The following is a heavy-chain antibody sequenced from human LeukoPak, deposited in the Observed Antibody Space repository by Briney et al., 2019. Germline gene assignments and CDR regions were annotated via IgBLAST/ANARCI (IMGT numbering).Heavy chain of an antibody. CDR2: ISRSGSTI. Sequence: GGSLRLSCAASGFTFSSYEMNWVRQAPGKGLEWVSFISRSGSTIYYADSVKGRFTISRDNAKNSLYLQMNSLRAEDTAVYYCARARYCSSTSCYDGMDVWGQGTTVTVSS. CDR3: ARARYCSSTSCYDGMDV. J-gene: IGHJ6*02. D-gene: IGHD2-2*01. V-gene: IGHV3-48*03. CDR1: GFTFSSYE.